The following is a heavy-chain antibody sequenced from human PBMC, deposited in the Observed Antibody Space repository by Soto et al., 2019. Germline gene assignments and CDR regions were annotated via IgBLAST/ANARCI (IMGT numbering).Heavy chain of an antibody. CDR3: ARVWSSGYYYVDY. V-gene: IGHV3-30-3*01. CDR1: GFTFSSYA. J-gene: IGHJ4*02. Sequence: GGSLRLSCAASGFTFSSYAMHWVRQAPGKGLEWVAVISYDGSNKYYADSVKGRFTISRDNSKNTLYLQMNSLRAEDTAVYYCARVWSSGYYYVDYWGRGTLVTVSS. D-gene: IGHD3-22*01. CDR2: ISYDGSNK.